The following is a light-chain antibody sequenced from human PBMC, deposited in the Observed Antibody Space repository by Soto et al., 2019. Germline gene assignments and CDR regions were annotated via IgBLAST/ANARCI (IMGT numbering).Light chain of an antibody. V-gene: IGKV1-39*01. CDR2: KAS. Sequence: DIQMTQSPSSLSASVVDRVTITCRASQSISNYLNWYQQKPGKAPKLLIYKASTLKSGVPSRFSGSGSGTDFTLTISSLQPEDFATYYCQQSYSTPLTFGGGTKVDIK. CDR1: QSISNY. J-gene: IGKJ4*01. CDR3: QQSYSTPLT.